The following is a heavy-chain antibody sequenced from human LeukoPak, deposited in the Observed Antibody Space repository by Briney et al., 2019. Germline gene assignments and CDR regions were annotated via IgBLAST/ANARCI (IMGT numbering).Heavy chain of an antibody. CDR3: ARPSGGTPFKRFDY. J-gene: IGHJ4*02. CDR2: INHSGST. V-gene: IGHV4-34*01. Sequence: SETLSLTCAVYGGSFSGYYWSWIRQPPGKGLEWIGEINHSGSTNYNPSLKSRVTISVDTSKNQFSLKLSSVTAADTAMYYCARPSGGTPFKRFDYWGQGTLVTVSS. D-gene: IGHD1-1*01. CDR1: GGSFSGYY.